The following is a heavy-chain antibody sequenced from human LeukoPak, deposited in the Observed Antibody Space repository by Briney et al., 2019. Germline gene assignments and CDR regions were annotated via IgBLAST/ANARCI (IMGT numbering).Heavy chain of an antibody. D-gene: IGHD3-22*01. CDR1: GGSISSYY. CDR3: ARGYYDSSGYYQYIFDY. Sequence: MASETLSLTCTVSGGSISSYYWSWIRQPPGKGLEWSGYIYYSGSTNYNPSLKSRVTISVDTSKNQFSLKLSSVTAADTAVYYCARGYYDSSGYYQYIFDYWGQGTLVTVSS. V-gene: IGHV4-59*01. J-gene: IGHJ4*02. CDR2: IYYSGST.